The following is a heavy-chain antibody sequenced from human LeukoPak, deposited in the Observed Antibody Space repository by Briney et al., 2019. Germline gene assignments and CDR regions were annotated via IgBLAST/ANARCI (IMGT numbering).Heavy chain of an antibody. J-gene: IGHJ3*01. V-gene: IGHV3-23*01. CDR1: GFTFSSNA. D-gene: IGHD5-24*01. CDR3: AKDIQLSA. Sequence: GGSLRLSCAASGFTFSSNAMSWVRQAPGKGLEWVSLIASSGRNTYYTDSVRGRFTISRDNSKKTLSLQMNSLRVEDTAIYYCAKDIQLSAWGLGTMVTVSS. CDR2: IASSGRNT.